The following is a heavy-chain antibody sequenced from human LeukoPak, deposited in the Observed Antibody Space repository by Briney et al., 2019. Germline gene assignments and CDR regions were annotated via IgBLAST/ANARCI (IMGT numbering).Heavy chain of an antibody. V-gene: IGHV4-39*01. Sequence: SETLSLTCTVSGGSISSSSYYWGWIRQPPGKGLEWIGSIYYSGSTYYNPSLKSRVTISVDTSKDQFSPNLSSVTAADTAVYYCARHGLAVAGTRGYYFDYWGQGTLVTVSS. D-gene: IGHD6-19*01. CDR1: GGSISSSSYY. CDR2: IYYSGST. CDR3: ARHGLAVAGTRGYYFDY. J-gene: IGHJ4*02.